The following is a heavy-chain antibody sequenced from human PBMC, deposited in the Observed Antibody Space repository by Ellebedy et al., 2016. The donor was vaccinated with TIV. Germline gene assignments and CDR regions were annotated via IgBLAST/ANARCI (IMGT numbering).Heavy chain of an antibody. J-gene: IGHJ4*02. CDR1: GGTFSSYA. Sequence: AASVKVSCKASGGTFSSYAISWVRQAPGQGLEWMGRIIPILGIANYAQKFQGRVTITADKSTSTAYMELSSLRSEDTAVCYCARDSGAYCGGDCYNIDYWGQGTLVTVSS. V-gene: IGHV1-69*04. CDR2: IIPILGIA. D-gene: IGHD2-21*02. CDR3: ARDSGAYCGGDCYNIDY.